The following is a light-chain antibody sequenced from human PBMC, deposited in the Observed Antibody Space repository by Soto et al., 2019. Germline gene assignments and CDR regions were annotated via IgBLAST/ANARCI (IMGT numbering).Light chain of an antibody. CDR3: QQYNNWPRT. J-gene: IGKJ1*01. Sequence: EIVLTQSPSTLSFSPWERSTLSFMASPSVTNYLAWYQQKPGQPPRLLIYGASTRATGIPARFSGSGSGTEFTLTISSLQSEDFAVYYCQQYNNWPRTFGQGTKVDI. CDR2: GAS. V-gene: IGKV3-15*01. CDR1: PSVTNY.